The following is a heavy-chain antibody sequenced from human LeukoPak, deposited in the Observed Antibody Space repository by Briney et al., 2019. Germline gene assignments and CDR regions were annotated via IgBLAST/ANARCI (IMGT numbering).Heavy chain of an antibody. CDR1: GFTFSTYP. D-gene: IGHD3-10*01. CDR2: IGGDGGGGT. J-gene: IGHJ4*02. CDR3: LKDFGRNLGGPGY. Sequence: GGSLRLSCAASGFTFSTYPMAWVRQAPGGGPEWVSGIGGDGGGGTFYADSVRGRFAISRDNSKSTLYLQMSSLRVEDTAVYYCLKDFGRNLGGPGYWGRGTLVTVSP. V-gene: IGHV3-23*01.